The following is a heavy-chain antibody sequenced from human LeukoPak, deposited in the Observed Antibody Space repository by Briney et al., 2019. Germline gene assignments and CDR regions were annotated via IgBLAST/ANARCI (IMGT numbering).Heavy chain of an antibody. Sequence: SGALSLTCTVSGGSISSYYWSWTRQPPGKGLEWIGYIYTSGSTNYNPSLKSRVTISVDTSKNQFSLKLSSVTAADTAVYYCARRGQVQLWPGGYYYYYYMDVWGKGTTVTVSS. CDR3: ARRGQVQLWPGGYYYYYYMDV. V-gene: IGHV4-4*09. CDR2: IYTSGST. D-gene: IGHD5-18*01. J-gene: IGHJ6*03. CDR1: GGSISSYY.